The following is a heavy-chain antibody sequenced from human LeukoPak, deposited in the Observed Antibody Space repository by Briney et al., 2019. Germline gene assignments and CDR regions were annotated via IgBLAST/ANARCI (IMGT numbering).Heavy chain of an antibody. V-gene: IGHV3-74*01. CDR2: ISHDGII. CDR1: GFTFSSYV. CDR3: ARDWVYKIDY. J-gene: IGHJ4*02. D-gene: IGHD5-24*01. Sequence: GGSLRLSCETAGFTFSSYVMHWVRRAPGKGLVWVSRISHDGIISYADSVKGRFTISRDNAKNTLTLQMNSLRVEDTAVYFCARDWVYKIDYWGRGTLVTVSS.